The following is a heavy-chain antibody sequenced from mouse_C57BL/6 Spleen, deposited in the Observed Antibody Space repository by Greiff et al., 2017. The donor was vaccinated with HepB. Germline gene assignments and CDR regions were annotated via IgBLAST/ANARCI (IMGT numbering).Heavy chain of an antibody. Sequence: EVKLMESGPGLVKPSQTVFLTCTVTGISITTGNYRWSWIRQFPGNKLEWIGYIYYSGTITYNPSLTSRTTITRDTPKNQFFLEMNSLTAEDTATYYCAREEIYYGNFDYWGQGTTLTVSS. CDR1: GISITTGNYR. CDR2: IYYSGTI. V-gene: IGHV3-5*01. J-gene: IGHJ2*01. CDR3: AREEIYYGNFDY. D-gene: IGHD2-1*01.